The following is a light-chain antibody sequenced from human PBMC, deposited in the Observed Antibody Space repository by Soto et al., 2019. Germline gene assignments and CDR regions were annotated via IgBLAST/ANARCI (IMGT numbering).Light chain of an antibody. CDR1: TSNIGAGYD. J-gene: IGLJ3*02. CDR3: QSYDSSLIGRV. CDR2: GNN. Sequence: QSVRTQPPSVSGAPGQRVTISCTGSTSNIGAGYDVHWYQHLPGTAPKLLIYGNNNRPSGVPDRFSGSKSDTSASLAITGLQAEDEADYYCQSYDSSLIGRVFGGGTKLTVL. V-gene: IGLV1-40*01.